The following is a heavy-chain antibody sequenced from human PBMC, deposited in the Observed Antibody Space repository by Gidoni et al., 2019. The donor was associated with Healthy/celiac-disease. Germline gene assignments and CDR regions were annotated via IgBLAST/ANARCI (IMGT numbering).Heavy chain of an antibody. J-gene: IGHJ6*02. Sequence: QVQLQQWGAGLLRPSETLSLTCAVYGGSFSGYYWSWIRQPPGKGLEWIGEINHGGSTNCNPSLKSRVTISVDTSKNQFSLKLSSVTAADTAVYYCARNPNDYTSFNYYYGMDVWGQGTTVTVSS. CDR1: GGSFSGYY. V-gene: IGHV4-34*01. CDR3: ARNPNDYTSFNYYYGMDV. CDR2: INHGGST. D-gene: IGHD4-4*01.